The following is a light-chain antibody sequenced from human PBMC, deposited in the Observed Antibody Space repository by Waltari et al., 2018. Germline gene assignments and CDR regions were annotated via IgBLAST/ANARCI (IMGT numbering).Light chain of an antibody. CDR1: QIVTNN. V-gene: IGKV3-15*01. Sequence: EIVETQSPATLSPSPGERVTLSCRASQIVTNNFAWFQQRPGQAPRLLIYNASTRATDIPARFSGSGSGTEFTLTINSLQSEDLAIYYCQVRTSWLWTFGQGTKV. CDR3: QVRTSWLWT. CDR2: NAS. J-gene: IGKJ1*01.